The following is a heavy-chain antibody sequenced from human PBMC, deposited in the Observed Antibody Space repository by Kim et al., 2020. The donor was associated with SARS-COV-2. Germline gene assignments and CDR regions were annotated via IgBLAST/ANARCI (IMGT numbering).Heavy chain of an antibody. Sequence: GGSLRLSCVASGFTFSHFWMHWVRQAPGKGLVWVSRIYPDGRSTDYADFVKGRFTISRDNAKNTLYLQMNSLRVDDTALYYCAGPGGHCTGGSCFDYWG. J-gene: IGHJ4*03. CDR3: AGPGGHCTGGSCFDY. CDR2: IYPDGRST. V-gene: IGHV3-74*01. CDR1: GFTFSHFW. D-gene: IGHD2-8*02.